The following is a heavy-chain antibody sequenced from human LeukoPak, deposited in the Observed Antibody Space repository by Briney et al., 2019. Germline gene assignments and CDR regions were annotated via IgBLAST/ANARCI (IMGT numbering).Heavy chain of an antibody. J-gene: IGHJ4*02. CDR3: ARYQRSSGWSPYFDC. CDR2: ISAYNGNT. D-gene: IGHD6-19*01. CDR1: GYTFTSYG. V-gene: IGHV1-18*01. Sequence: ASVKVSCKASGYTFTSYGISWVRQAPGQGLEWMGWISAYNGNTNYAQKLQGRVTMTTDTSTSTAYMELRSLRSDDTAVYYCARYQRSSGWSPYFDCWGQGTLVTVSS.